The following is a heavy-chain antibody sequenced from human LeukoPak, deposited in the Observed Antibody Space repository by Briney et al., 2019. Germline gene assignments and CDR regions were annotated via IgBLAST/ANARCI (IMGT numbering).Heavy chain of an antibody. CDR2: ISRTGDTI. Sequence: GGSLRLSCAASGFIFSSYSMNWVRQAPGKGLEWISYISRTGDTIYYADSVKGRFTISRDTAKNSLYLQMNSLRAEDTAVYYCARGSGYSGYVAYWGQGTLVTVSS. CDR3: ARGSGYSGYVAY. CDR1: GFIFSSYS. J-gene: IGHJ4*02. D-gene: IGHD5-12*01. V-gene: IGHV3-48*04.